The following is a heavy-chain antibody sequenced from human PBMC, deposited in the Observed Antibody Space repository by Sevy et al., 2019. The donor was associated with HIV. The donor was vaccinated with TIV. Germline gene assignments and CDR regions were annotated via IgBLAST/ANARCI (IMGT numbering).Heavy chain of an antibody. D-gene: IGHD2-2*01. CDR2: FDEDGET. J-gene: IGHJ4*02. V-gene: IGHV1-24*01. CDR3: ATDIVVGRDY. CDR1: GYTLTELS. Sequence: ASVKVSCKVSGYTLTELSIHWVRQAPGKGLEWMGGFDEDGETIYAQKFQGRVTMTEDTSTDTAYMERSGLRSEDTAVYYCATDIVVGRDYWGQGTLVTVSS.